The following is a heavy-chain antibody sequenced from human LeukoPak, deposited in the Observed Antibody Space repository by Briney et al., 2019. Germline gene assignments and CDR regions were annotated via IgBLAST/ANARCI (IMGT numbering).Heavy chain of an antibody. V-gene: IGHV3-30*03. D-gene: IGHD3-10*01. Sequence: PGGSLRLSCAASGFTFSSYGMHWVRRAPGKGLEWVAVISYDGSNKYYADSVKGRFTISRDNSKNTLYLQMNSLRSEDTAVYYCARGELWPYSGYYYYYYMDVWGKGTTVTISS. J-gene: IGHJ6*03. CDR1: GFTFSSYG. CDR2: ISYDGSNK. CDR3: ARGELWPYSGYYYYYYMDV.